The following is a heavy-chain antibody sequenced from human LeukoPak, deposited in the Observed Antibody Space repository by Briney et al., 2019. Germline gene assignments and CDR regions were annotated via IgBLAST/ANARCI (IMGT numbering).Heavy chain of an antibody. CDR3: ARGDGSGSYYVLENWFDP. D-gene: IGHD3-10*01. CDR1: GYSISSAYY. V-gene: IGHV4-61*01. CDR2: IYYSGST. J-gene: IGHJ5*02. Sequence: SETLSLTCSVSGYSISSAYYWGWIRQPPGKGLEWIGYIYYSGSTNYNPSLKSRVTISVDTSKNQFSLKLSSVTAADTAVYYCARGDGSGSYYVLENWFDPWGQGTLVTVSS.